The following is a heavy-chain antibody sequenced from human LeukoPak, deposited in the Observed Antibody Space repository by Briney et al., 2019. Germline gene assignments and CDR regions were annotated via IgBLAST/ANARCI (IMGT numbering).Heavy chain of an antibody. J-gene: IGHJ6*03. D-gene: IGHD3-3*01. Sequence: PETLSLTCTVSGGSISSYYWSWIRQPPGKGLEWIGYIYYSGSTNYNPSLKSRVTISVDTSKNQFSLKLSSVTAADTAVYYCARAIFGVVIIPPPYYMDVWGKGTTVTVSS. CDR3: ARAIFGVVIIPPPYYMDV. CDR1: GGSISSYY. CDR2: IYYSGST. V-gene: IGHV4-59*01.